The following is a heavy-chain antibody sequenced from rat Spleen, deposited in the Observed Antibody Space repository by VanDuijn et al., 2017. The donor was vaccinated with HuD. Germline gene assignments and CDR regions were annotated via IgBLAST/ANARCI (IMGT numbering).Heavy chain of an antibody. Sequence: QVQLKESGPGLVQPSQTLSLTCTVSGFSLTSYNIHWLRQPPGKGLEWMGRIQNGGNTDYTSALKSRLSISRDTSKSQIFLEMNSLQTEDTAIYFCARVHYYSASSYFDYWGQGVIVTVSS. CDR3: ARVHYYSASSYFDY. CDR2: IQNGGNT. D-gene: IGHD1-1*01. J-gene: IGHJ2*01. CDR1: GFSLTSYN. V-gene: IGHV2-19*01.